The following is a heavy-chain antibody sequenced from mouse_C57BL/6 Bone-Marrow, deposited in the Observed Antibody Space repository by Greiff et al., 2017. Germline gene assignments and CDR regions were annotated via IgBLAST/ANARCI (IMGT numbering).Heavy chain of an antibody. CDR3: ARFSYGNHWYFDV. D-gene: IGHD2-1*01. CDR2: IYYSGTI. J-gene: IGHJ1*03. Sequence: EVKVEESGPGLVKPSQTVFLTCTVTGISITTGNYRWSWIRQFPGNKLEWIGYIYYSGTITYNPSLTSRTTITRDTPKNQFFLEMNSLTAEDTATYYCARFSYGNHWYFDVWGTGTTVTVSS. CDR1: GISITTGNYR. V-gene: IGHV3-5*01.